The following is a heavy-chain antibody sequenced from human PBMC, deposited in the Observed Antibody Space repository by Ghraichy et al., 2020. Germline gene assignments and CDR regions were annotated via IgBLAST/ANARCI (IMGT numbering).Heavy chain of an antibody. V-gene: IGHV4-34*01. CDR3: ALWFGDLSLDS. CDR2: INHSGST. D-gene: IGHD3-10*01. J-gene: IGHJ4*02. Sequence: SETLSLTCAVYGGSLSNYYWTWIRQPPGKGLEWIGEINHSGSTNYNPSLESRVTISVDRSKRQFSLKLSSVTAADTAVYYCALWFGDLSLDSWGQGTLVTVSS. CDR1: GGSLSNYY.